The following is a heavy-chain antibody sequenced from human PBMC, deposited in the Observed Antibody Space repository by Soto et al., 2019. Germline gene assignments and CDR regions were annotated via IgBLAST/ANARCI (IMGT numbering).Heavy chain of an antibody. CDR1: GFTFSSCA. J-gene: IGHJ6*02. CDR3: AKGRSYYYYYGVDV. CDR2: IIDSGGST. V-gene: IGHV3-23*01. Sequence: GGSLSLPSAPSGFTFSSCAMGWVRQAPGKGLEWVSDIIDSGGSTYYADSVKGRFTISRDNSKSTLYLQMNSLRAEDTALYYCAKGRSYYYYYGVDVWGQGTTVTVS.